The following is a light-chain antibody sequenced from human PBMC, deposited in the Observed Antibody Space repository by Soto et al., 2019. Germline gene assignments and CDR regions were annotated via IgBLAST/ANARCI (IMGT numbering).Light chain of an antibody. V-gene: IGKV3-20*01. Sequence: IVLTQAPVTLSLSPWEGATLSCMASQSVNGTNLAWYKQRAGQATRLLIYDAVRRATGLPDRFSGSGYGTAVTLTIGRLELDDIAVYYCHQYGSSLGTFGQRTKVQI. CDR2: DAV. J-gene: IGKJ2*01. CDR1: QSVNGTN. CDR3: HQYGSSLGT.